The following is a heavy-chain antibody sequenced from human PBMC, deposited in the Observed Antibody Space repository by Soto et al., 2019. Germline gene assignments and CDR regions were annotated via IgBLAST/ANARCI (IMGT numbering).Heavy chain of an antibody. CDR2: ISGSGDST. D-gene: IGHD3-10*01. CDR3: AKYLAWASTTYYALAFDY. J-gene: IGHJ4*02. Sequence: EVQLLDSGGGLVQPGGSLRLSCAASGFTFSSYAMSWVRQTPGKGLEWVSAISGSGDSTYYADSVKGRFTISRDNSKNTLELLMNSLSAEDTARYYCAKYLAWASTTYYALAFDYWVLGTLVTVSS. CDR1: GFTFSSYA. V-gene: IGHV3-23*01.